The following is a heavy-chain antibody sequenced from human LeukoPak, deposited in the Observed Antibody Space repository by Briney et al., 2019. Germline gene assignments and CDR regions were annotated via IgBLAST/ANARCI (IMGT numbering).Heavy chain of an antibody. CDR3: ARGVPTYYFDTSGYYVDY. CDR1: GGSFSGYY. V-gene: IGHV4-34*01. Sequence: PSETLSLTCAVYGGSFSGYYWSWIRQPPGKGLEWIGEINHSGSTNYNPSLKSRVTISVDTSKTQFSLKLSFVTAADTAVYFCARGVPTYYFDTSGYYVDYWGQGTLVTVSS. CDR2: INHSGST. D-gene: IGHD3-22*01. J-gene: IGHJ4*02.